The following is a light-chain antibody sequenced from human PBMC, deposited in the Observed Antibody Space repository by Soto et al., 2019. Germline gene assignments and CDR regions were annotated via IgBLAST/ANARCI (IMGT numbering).Light chain of an antibody. CDR1: SSDVGAYDF. Sequence: QSVLTQPASVSGSPGQSITISCTGTSSDVGAYDFVSWYQQHPDKAPKLMIYEVSNRPSGVSNRFSGSKSVNTATLTISGLQAEDEADYYCSSYTSSGTRVFGTGTRSPS. J-gene: IGLJ1*01. CDR3: SSYTSSGTRV. CDR2: EVS. V-gene: IGLV2-14*03.